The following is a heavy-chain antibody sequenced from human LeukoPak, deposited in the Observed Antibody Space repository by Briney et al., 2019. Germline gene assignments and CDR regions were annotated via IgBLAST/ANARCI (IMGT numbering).Heavy chain of an antibody. Sequence: GGSLRLSCTASGFTLSSYAMSWVRQAPGKGLEWVSGFSGSGGKTYYADSVKGRFTISRDNSKNTLYLQMNSLRVEDTAVYFCAKVFVLLRGTPENWFDPWGQGTLVTVSS. D-gene: IGHD1-14*01. V-gene: IGHV3-23*01. CDR2: FSGSGGKT. J-gene: IGHJ5*02. CDR3: AKVFVLLRGTPENWFDP. CDR1: GFTLSSYA.